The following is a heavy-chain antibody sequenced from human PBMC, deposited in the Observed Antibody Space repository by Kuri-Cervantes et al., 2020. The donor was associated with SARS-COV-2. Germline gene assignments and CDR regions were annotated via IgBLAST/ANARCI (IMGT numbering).Heavy chain of an antibody. V-gene: IGHV4-34*01. Sequence: SETLSLTCAVYGGSFSGYYWSWIRQPPGKGLEWIGEINHSGSTNYNPSLKSRVTISVDTSKNQFSLKLSSVTAADTAVYYCARAFGYDFWSGYNYYYYYMDVWGKGTTVTVSS. D-gene: IGHD3-3*01. CDR1: GGSFSGYY. J-gene: IGHJ6*03. CDR3: ARAFGYDFWSGYNYYYYYMDV. CDR2: INHSGST.